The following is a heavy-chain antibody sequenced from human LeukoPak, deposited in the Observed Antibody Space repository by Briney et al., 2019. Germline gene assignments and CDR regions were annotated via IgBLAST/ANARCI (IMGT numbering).Heavy chain of an antibody. V-gene: IGHV7-4-1*01. CDR3: ARDHYYGSGSYPDY. J-gene: IGHJ4*02. Sequence: ASVKVSCKASGYTFTGYYMHWVRQAPGQGLEWMGWINTNTGNPTYAQGFTGRFVFSLDTSVSTAYLQIGSLKAEDTAVYYCARDHYYGSGSYPDYWGQGTLVTVSS. CDR1: GYTFTGYY. CDR2: INTNTGNP. D-gene: IGHD3-10*01.